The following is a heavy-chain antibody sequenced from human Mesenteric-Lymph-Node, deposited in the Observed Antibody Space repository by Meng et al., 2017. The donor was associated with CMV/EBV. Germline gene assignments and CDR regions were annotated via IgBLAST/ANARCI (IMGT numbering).Heavy chain of an antibody. Sequence: GSLRLSCTVSGGSISSYFCSWIRQSPGKGLEWIGYAYYSGSTDYNPSLKSRVTISVDPSKNQFSLKLTSVTAADTAVYYCARAGDFWTGYYSGAFDIWGQGTMVTVSS. CDR2: AYYSGST. D-gene: IGHD3/OR15-3a*01. J-gene: IGHJ3*02. CDR3: ARAGDFWTGYYSGAFDI. V-gene: IGHV4-59*01. CDR1: GGSISSYF.